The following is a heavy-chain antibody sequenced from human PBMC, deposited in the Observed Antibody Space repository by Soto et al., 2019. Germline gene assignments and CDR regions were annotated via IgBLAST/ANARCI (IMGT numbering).Heavy chain of an antibody. J-gene: IGHJ5*01. V-gene: IGHV4-59*11. D-gene: IGHD6-19*01. CDR2: IYYSGST. Sequence: SETLSLTCIVSGGSIGRHYCNWIRQPPGKSLEWIGYIYYSGSTNYSPSRKSRVTMSVDTSKNQFSLSLNSVTTADTAVYYCARGGLYSSQTANFDSWGQGILVTVSS. CDR3: ARGGLYSSQTANFDS. CDR1: GGSIGRHY.